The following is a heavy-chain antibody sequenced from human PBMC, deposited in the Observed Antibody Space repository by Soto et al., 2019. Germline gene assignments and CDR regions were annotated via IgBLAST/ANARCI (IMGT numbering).Heavy chain of an antibody. CDR2: ISGSGGST. Sequence: GGSLRLSCAASGFTFSSYAMSWVRQAPGKGLEWVSAISGSGGSTYYADSGKGRFTISRDNSKNTLYLQMNSLRAEDTAVYYCAKIYDFWSGYPPHQFDYWGQGTLVTVSS. V-gene: IGHV3-23*01. J-gene: IGHJ4*02. CDR3: AKIYDFWSGYPPHQFDY. CDR1: GFTFSSYA. D-gene: IGHD3-3*01.